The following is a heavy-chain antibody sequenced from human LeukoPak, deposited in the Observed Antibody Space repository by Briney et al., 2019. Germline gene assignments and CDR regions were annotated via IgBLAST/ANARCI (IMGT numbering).Heavy chain of an antibody. CDR2: IIPIFGTA. V-gene: IGHV1-69*01. D-gene: IGHD3-22*01. Sequence: SVKVSCKASGGTFSSYAISWVRQAPGQGLEWMGVIIPIFGTANYAQKFQGRVTITADESTSTAYMELSSLRSEDTAVYYCATDRGGYYYDSSGYYLTDWGQGTLVTVSS. CDR3: ATDRGGYYYDSSGYYLTD. J-gene: IGHJ4*02. CDR1: GGTFSSYA.